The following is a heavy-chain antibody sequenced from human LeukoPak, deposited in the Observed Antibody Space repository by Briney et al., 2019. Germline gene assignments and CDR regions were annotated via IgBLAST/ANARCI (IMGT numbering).Heavy chain of an antibody. V-gene: IGHV3-23*01. Sequence: GGSLRLSCAASGFTFSSYAMSWVRQALGKGLEWVSAISGSGGSTYYADSVKGRFTISRDNSKNTLYLQMNSLRAEDTAVYYCAKQLSMITFGGVRRIDAFDIWGQGTMVTVSS. CDR1: GFTFSSYA. J-gene: IGHJ3*02. CDR3: AKQLSMITFGGVRRIDAFDI. CDR2: ISGSGGST. D-gene: IGHD3-16*01.